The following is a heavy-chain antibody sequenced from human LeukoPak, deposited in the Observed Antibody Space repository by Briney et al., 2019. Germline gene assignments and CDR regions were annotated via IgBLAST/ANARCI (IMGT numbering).Heavy chain of an antibody. CDR1: GFTFSNHW. D-gene: IGHD5-24*01. J-gene: IGHJ4*02. CDR3: ARDRGYNQYDY. V-gene: IGHV3-74*01. Sequence: GGSLRLSCSASGFTFSNHWMHWVRQVPGKGLLWVSRIKNDGGSTADADSVKGRFTISRDNAKNTLYLQMNSLRAEDTAVYYCARDRGYNQYDYWGQGALATVSS. CDR2: IKNDGGST.